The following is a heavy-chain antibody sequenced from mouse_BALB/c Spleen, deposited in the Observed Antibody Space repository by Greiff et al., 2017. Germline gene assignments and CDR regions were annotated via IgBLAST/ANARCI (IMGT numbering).Heavy chain of an antibody. CDR1: GFNIKDTY. CDR3: ARGMITEYAMDY. Sequence: EVQLQQSGAELVKPGASVKLSCTASGFNIKDTYMHWVKQRPEQGLEWIGRIDPANGNTKYDPKFQGKATITADTSSNTAYLQLSSLTSEDTAVYYCARGMITEYAMDYWGQGTSVTVSS. V-gene: IGHV14-3*02. J-gene: IGHJ4*01. CDR2: IDPANGNT. D-gene: IGHD2-4*01.